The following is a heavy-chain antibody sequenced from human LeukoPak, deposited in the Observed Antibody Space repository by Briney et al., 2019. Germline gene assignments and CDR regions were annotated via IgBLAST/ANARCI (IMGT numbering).Heavy chain of an antibody. Sequence: ASVKVSCKASGYTFTSYGISWVRQAPGQGLEWMGWISAYNGNTNYAQKLQGRVTMTTDTSTSTAYMELSSLRSEDTAVYYCASHEWLRFWGQYNWFDPWGQGTLVTVSS. D-gene: IGHD5-12*01. V-gene: IGHV1-18*01. CDR2: ISAYNGNT. CDR1: GYTFTSYG. CDR3: ASHEWLRFWGQYNWFDP. J-gene: IGHJ5*02.